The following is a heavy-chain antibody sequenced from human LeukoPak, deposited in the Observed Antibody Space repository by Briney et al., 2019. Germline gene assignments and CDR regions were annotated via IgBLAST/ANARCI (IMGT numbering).Heavy chain of an antibody. CDR3: ARDNWNYGSSMDV. CDR1: GGSVSSYY. D-gene: IGHD1-7*01. V-gene: IGHV4-59*02. Sequence: SETLSLTCTVSGGSVSSYYWSWIRQPPGKGLEWIGYIYYSGCTNYNPSLKSRVTISVDTSKNQFSLKLSSVTAADTAVYHCARDNWNYGSSMDVWGQGTTVTVSS. CDR2: IYYSGCT. J-gene: IGHJ6*02.